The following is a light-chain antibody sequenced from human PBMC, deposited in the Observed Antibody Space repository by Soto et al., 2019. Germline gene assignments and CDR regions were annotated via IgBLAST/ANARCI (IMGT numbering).Light chain of an antibody. Sequence: DIQMTQSPSSLSASIGDRVTINCRASQSITTNLNWYQQKPGKAPQLLIYAASNLQSGVPSRFSGSGSGTDFTLTISGLQPDDFATYHCQQSYTTPAPTFGGGTKVDI. J-gene: IGKJ4*01. CDR2: AAS. CDR3: QQSYTTPAPT. V-gene: IGKV1-39*01. CDR1: QSITTN.